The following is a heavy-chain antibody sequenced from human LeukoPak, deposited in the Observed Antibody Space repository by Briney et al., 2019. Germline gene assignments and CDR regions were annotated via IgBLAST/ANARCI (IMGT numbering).Heavy chain of an antibody. D-gene: IGHD4-23*01. CDR3: ARGRVGGDAFDI. J-gene: IGHJ3*02. CDR2: INHSGST. Sequence: PSETLSLTCAVYGGSFSGYYWSWIRQPPGKGPEWIGEINHSGSTNYNPSLKSRVTISVDTSKNQFSLKPSSVTAADTAVYYCARGRVGGDAFDIWGHATMVTVSS. V-gene: IGHV4-34*01. CDR1: GGSFSGYY.